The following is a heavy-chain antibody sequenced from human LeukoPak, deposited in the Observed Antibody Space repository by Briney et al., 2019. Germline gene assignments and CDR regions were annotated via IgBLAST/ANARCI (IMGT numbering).Heavy chain of an antibody. V-gene: IGHV1-2*02. J-gene: IGHJ5*02. CDR1: GYTFTGYY. Sequence: ASVKVSCKGSGYTFTGYYMHWVRQAPGQGLEWMGWINPNSGGTNYAQKFQGRVTMTRDTSISTAYMELSRLRSDGTAVYYCARDAITMVRGVAHNWFDPWGQGTLVTVSS. CDR3: ARDAITMVRGVAHNWFDP. CDR2: INPNSGGT. D-gene: IGHD3-10*01.